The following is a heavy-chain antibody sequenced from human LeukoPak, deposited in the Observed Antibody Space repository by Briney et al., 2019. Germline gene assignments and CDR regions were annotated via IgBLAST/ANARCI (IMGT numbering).Heavy chain of an antibody. Sequence: PSETLSLTCTVSGGSISSYYWSWIRQPPGKGLEWIGYIYYSGSTNYNPSLKSRVTISVDTSKNQFSLKLSSVTAADTAVYYCARSPRGSGSSTLHGVAFDIWGQGTMVTVSS. CDR3: ARSPRGSGSSTLHGVAFDI. D-gene: IGHD3-10*01. CDR2: IYYSGST. V-gene: IGHV4-59*01. J-gene: IGHJ3*02. CDR1: GGSISSYY.